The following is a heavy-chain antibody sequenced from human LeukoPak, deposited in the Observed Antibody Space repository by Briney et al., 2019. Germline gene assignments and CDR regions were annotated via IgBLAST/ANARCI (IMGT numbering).Heavy chain of an antibody. CDR2: IYYSGST. Sequence: PSETLSLTCTVSGGSISSYYWSWIRQPPGKGLEWIGSIYYSGSTYYNPSLKSRVTISVDTSKNQFSLKLSSVTAADTAVYYCARLPYYDSSGVDYWGQGTLVTVSS. CDR3: ARLPYYDSSGVDY. CDR1: GGSISSYY. V-gene: IGHV4-59*05. D-gene: IGHD3-22*01. J-gene: IGHJ4*02.